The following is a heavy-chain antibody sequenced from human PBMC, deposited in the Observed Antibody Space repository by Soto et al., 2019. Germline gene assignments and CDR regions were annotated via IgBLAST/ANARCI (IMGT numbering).Heavy chain of an antibody. CDR3: AKVGELAVGGFDY. CDR2: ISDTGGST. Sequence: ESGGGLVQPGGSLRLSCAASGFTFSSYAMSWVRQAPGKGLEWVSRISDTGGSTYYADSVKGRFTISRDSSKNTLYLQMNSLRADDTAIYYCAKVGELAVGGFDYWGQGTLVTVSS. D-gene: IGHD2-15*01. CDR1: GFTFSSYA. J-gene: IGHJ4*02. V-gene: IGHV3-23*01.